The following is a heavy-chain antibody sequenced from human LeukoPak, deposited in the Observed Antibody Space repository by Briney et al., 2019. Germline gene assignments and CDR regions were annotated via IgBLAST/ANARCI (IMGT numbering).Heavy chain of an antibody. CDR3: ARDAYAGFSSSWHEDH. CDR1: GYTFTGYY. Sequence: GASVKVSCKTSGYTFTGYYVYWVRQAPGQGLEWMGWINPNSGGTKYSPKFQARVTMTRDTSISTAYMELSGLTSDATAVYYCARDAYAGFSSSWHEDHWGQGTLVTVSS. CDR2: INPNSGGT. J-gene: IGHJ4*02. V-gene: IGHV1-2*02. D-gene: IGHD2-2*01.